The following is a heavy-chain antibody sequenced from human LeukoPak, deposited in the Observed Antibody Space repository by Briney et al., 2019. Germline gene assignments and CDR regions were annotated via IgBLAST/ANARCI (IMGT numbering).Heavy chain of an antibody. CDR1: GGSLSSYY. V-gene: IGHV4-4*07. CDR2: IYTSGST. CDR3: ARDLYGSGAIWGIYYYYYYMDV. D-gene: IGHD3-10*01. Sequence: SETLSLTCTVSGGSLSSYYWSWIRQPAGKGLEWIGRIYTSGSTNYNPSLKSRVTMSVDTSKNQFSLKLSSVTAADTAVYYCARDLYGSGAIWGIYYYYYYMDVWGKGTTVTVSS. J-gene: IGHJ6*03.